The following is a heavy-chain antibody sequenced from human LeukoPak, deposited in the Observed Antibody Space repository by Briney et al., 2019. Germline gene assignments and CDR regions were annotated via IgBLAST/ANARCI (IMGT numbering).Heavy chain of an antibody. CDR1: GYTFTGYY. CDR3: ARDGGYSYGFDY. V-gene: IGHV1-69*13. D-gene: IGHD5-18*01. Sequence: GASVKVSCKASGYTFTGYYMHWVRQAPGQGLEWMGGIIPIFGTANYAQKFQGRVTITADESTSTAYMELSSLRSEDTAVYYCARDGGYSYGFDYWGQGTLVTVSS. J-gene: IGHJ4*02. CDR2: IIPIFGTA.